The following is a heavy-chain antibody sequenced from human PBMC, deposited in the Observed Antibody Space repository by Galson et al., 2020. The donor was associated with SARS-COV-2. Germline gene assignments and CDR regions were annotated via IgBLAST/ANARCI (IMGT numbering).Heavy chain of an antibody. D-gene: IGHD3-3*01. CDR1: GFTFGDYA. CDR2: IRSKAYGGTT. V-gene: IGHV3-49*04. J-gene: IGHJ4*02. CDR3: TRDRYDFWSFLDY. Sequence: GESLKISCTASGFTFGDYAMSWVRQAPGKGLEWVGFIRSKAYGGTTEYAASVKGRFTISRDDSKSIAYLQMNSLKTEDTAVYYCTRDRYDFWSFLDYWGQGTLVTVSS.